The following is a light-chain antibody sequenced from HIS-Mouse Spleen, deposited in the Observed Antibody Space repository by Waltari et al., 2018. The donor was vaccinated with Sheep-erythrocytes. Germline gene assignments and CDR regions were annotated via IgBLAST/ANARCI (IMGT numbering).Light chain of an antibody. CDR3: QQFNSYPHGYT. V-gene: IGKV1-13*02. Sequence: AIQLTQSPSSLPASVGDRVTITCRASQGISSALAWYQQKPGKAPKLLIYDASILKSGVPSRFSGSGSGTDFTLTISSLQPEDFATYYCQQFNSYPHGYTFGQGTKLEIK. CDR2: DAS. J-gene: IGKJ2*01. CDR1: QGISSA.